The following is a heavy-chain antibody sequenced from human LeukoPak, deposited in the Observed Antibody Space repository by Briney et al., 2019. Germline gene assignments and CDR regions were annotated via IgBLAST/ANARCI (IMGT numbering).Heavy chain of an antibody. Sequence: PSETLSLTCAVYGGSFSGYYWSWIRQPPGKGLEWIGEINHSGSTNYNPSLKSRVTISVDTSKNQFSLKLSSVTAEDTAVYYCARASPGLVREGLDYWGQGTLVTVSS. CDR1: GGSFSGYY. J-gene: IGHJ4*02. V-gene: IGHV4-34*01. D-gene: IGHD2-2*01. CDR2: INHSGST. CDR3: ARASPGLVREGLDY.